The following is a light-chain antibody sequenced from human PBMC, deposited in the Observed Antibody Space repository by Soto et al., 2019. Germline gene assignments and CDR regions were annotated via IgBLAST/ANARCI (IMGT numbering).Light chain of an antibody. J-gene: IGKJ1*01. CDR1: QTSSSY. CDR3: QQYYSYPRT. Sequence: AIQMTQSPSSLSASIGDSVAITWLASQTSSSYLNCYQQKPGKTPKLLIYAASTLQSGVPSRFSGSGSGTDFTLTISCLQSEDFATYYCQQYYSYPRTFGQGTKVDIK. CDR2: AAS. V-gene: IGKV1-8*01.